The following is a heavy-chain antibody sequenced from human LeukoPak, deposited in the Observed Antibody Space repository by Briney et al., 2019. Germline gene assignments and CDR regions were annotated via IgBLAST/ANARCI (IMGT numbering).Heavy chain of an antibody. D-gene: IGHD5-24*01. CDR1: GGSFSGYY. V-gene: IGHV4-34*01. CDR2: INHSGST. Sequence: SETLSVTCAVYGGSFSGYYWSWIRQPPGKGLERIGEINHSGSTNYNPSLKSRVTISVDTSKNQFSLKLSSVTAADTAVYYCARARGRWLQPRVYWGQGTLVTVSS. J-gene: IGHJ4*02. CDR3: ARARGRWLQPRVY.